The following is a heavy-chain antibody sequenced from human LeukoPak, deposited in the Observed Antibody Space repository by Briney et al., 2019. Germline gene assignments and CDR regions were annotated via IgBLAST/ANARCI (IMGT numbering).Heavy chain of an antibody. CDR2: IYHSGST. Sequence: SETLSLTCTVSGGSISSGGYYWSWIRQPPGKGLEWIGYIYHSGSTYYNPSLKSRVTISVDTSKNQFSLKLSSVTAADTAVYYCARLHVWNGYFDYWGQGTLVTVSS. V-gene: IGHV4-30-2*03. D-gene: IGHD3-16*01. CDR1: GGSISSGGYY. J-gene: IGHJ4*02. CDR3: ARLHVWNGYFDY.